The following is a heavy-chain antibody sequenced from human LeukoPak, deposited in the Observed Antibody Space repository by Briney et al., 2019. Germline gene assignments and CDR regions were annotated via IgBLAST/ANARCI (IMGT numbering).Heavy chain of an antibody. CDR1: GLTFSSYG. D-gene: IGHD2-2*01. CDR3: AKGGCSSTTCYLANP. Sequence: PGGSLRLSCAASGLTFSSYGMHWVRQAPGKGLEWVAVISYDGTIRNYADSVKGRFTISGDNSKNTLYLQMNSLTAEDTAQYYCAKGGCSSTTCYLANPWGQGTLVTVSS. CDR2: ISYDGTIR. V-gene: IGHV3-30*18. J-gene: IGHJ5*02.